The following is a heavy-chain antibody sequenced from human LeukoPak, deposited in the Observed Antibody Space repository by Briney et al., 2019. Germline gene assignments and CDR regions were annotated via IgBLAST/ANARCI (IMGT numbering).Heavy chain of an antibody. D-gene: IGHD5/OR15-5a*01. CDR1: GCAFSSYW. V-gene: IGHV3-74*01. CDR2: IKYYGSST. J-gene: IGHJ3*02. Sequence: PGGALRLSRAASGCAFSSYWMHWVRQAPGRGLVWVSRIKYYGSSTDYEDSVKGRFTISRDNAKNKMYLQMNSLTAEDTAVYYCARCVSGTGPDIWGLGTMVTVSS. CDR3: ARCVSGTGPDI.